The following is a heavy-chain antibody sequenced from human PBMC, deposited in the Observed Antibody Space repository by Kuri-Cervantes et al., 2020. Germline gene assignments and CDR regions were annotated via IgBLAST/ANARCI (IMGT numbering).Heavy chain of an antibody. V-gene: IGHV4-39*01. J-gene: IGHJ4*02. Sequence: SETLSLTCTVSGGSISGTNYYWGWIRQPPGKGLEWIGNIRSTGSTYYNPSLESRVSISVDTSKNQFSLKLKSVIAADTAIYYCARRVYASSADYWGQGTLVTVSS. D-gene: IGHD2-8*01. CDR1: GGSISGTNYY. CDR3: ARRVYASSADY. CDR2: IRSTGST.